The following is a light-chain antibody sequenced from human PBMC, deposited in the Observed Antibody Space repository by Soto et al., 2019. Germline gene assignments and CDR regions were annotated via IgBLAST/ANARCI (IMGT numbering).Light chain of an antibody. Sequence: EIVMTQSPATLSMSPGERATLSCRASQSISSNLVWYQQKSGQAPRLLIYGASTRATGIPARFSGSGSGREFTLTISSLQSEDFAVYYCQQYNNWPSITFGQGTRLEIK. CDR2: GAS. V-gene: IGKV3-15*01. CDR1: QSISSN. J-gene: IGKJ5*01. CDR3: QQYNNWPSIT.